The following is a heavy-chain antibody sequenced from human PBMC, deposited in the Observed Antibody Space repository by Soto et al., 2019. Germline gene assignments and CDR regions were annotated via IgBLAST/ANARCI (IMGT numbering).Heavy chain of an antibody. J-gene: IGHJ6*02. CDR1: GGTFSSYA. V-gene: IGHV1-69*06. Sequence: GASVKVSCKASGGTFSSYAISWVRQAPGQGLEWMGGIIPIFGTANYAQKFQGRVTITADKSTSTAYMELSSLRSEDTAVYYCARGRGYYLNYYYGMDVWGQGTTVTVSS. CDR3: ARGRGYYLNYYYGMDV. CDR2: IIPIFGTA. D-gene: IGHD3-22*01.